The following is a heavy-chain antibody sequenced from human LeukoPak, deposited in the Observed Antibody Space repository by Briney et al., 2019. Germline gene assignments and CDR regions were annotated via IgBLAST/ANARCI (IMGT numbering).Heavy chain of an antibody. CDR2: ISSSSSYI. D-gene: IGHD3-10*01. J-gene: IGHJ4*02. CDR3: ARDAGSGSLTDY. Sequence: KTGGSLRLSCAASGFTFSSYEMNWVRQAPGKGLEWVSYISSSSSYIYYADSVKGRFTISRDNAKNSLYLQMNSLRAEDTAVYYCARDAGSGSLTDYWGQGTLVTVSS. CDR1: GFTFSSYE. V-gene: IGHV3-21*05.